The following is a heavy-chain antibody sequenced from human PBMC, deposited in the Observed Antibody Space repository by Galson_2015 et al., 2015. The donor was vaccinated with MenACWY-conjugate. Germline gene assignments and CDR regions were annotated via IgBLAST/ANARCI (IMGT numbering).Heavy chain of an antibody. V-gene: IGHV5-51*01. CDR3: ARHPPGGRGMDV. J-gene: IGHJ6*02. Sequence: YWIGWVRQMPGTGLEWVGLINPADSNVRYSPSFQGQVTISADESISTAYLQWSSLKASDIAIFYCARHPPGGRGMDVWGQGTTVTVSS. CDR1: YW. CDR2: INPADSNV. D-gene: IGHD1-26*01.